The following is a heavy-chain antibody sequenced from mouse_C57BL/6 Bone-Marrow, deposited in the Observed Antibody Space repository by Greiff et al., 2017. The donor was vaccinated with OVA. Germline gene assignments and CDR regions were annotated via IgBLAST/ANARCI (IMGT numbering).Heavy chain of an antibody. Sequence: VQLKQSGPELVKPGASVKIPCKASGYTFTDYNMDWVKQSHGKSLEWIGDINPNNGGTIYNQKFKGKATLTVDKSSSTAYMELRSLTSEDTAVYYCARLRDGYYLFDYWGKGTTLTVSS. CDR3: ARLRDGYYLFDY. CDR1: GYTFTDYN. V-gene: IGHV1-18*01. CDR2: INPNNGGT. D-gene: IGHD2-3*01. J-gene: IGHJ2*01.